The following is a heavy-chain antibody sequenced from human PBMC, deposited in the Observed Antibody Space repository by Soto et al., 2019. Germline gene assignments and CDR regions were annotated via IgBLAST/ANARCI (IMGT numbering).Heavy chain of an antibody. CDR3: ARRLRFLERSQDCFDP. D-gene: IGHD3-3*01. CDR2: IYHSGST. Sequence: QLQLQESGSGLVKPSQTLSLTCAVSGGSISSGGYSWSWIRQPPGKGLEWIGYIYHSGSTYYNPSLKSRVTMSVDRSKNQFSMKLSSVTAADTAVYYCARRLRFLERSQDCFDPWGQGTLVTVSS. J-gene: IGHJ5*02. V-gene: IGHV4-30-2*01. CDR1: GGSISSGGYS.